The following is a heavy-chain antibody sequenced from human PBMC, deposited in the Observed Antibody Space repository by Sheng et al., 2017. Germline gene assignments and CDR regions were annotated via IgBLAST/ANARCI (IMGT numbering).Heavy chain of an antibody. J-gene: IGHJ3*02. CDR1: GGTFSSYA. CDR2: IIPIFGTA. CDR3: ARVYSSGYWGWGAFDI. V-gene: IGHV1-69*13. Sequence: QVQLVQSGAEVKKPGSSVKVSCKASGGTFSSYAISWVRQAPGQGLEWMGGIIPIFGTANYAQKFQGRVTITADESTSTAYMELSSLRSEDTAVYYCARVYSSGYWGWGAFDIWGQGTMVTVSS. D-gene: IGHD3-22*01.